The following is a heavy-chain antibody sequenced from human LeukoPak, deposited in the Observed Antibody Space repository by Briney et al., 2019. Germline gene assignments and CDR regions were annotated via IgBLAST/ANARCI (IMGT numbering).Heavy chain of an antibody. J-gene: IGHJ4*02. V-gene: IGHV1-69*04. D-gene: IGHD3-10*01. CDR2: IIPIVHIA. CDR3: AREFGDPNYFDY. Sequence: SVKVSCNASGGTFSSYAVNWVRQAPGQGLEWMGRIIPIVHIANYAQKFQGRVTITADKSTTTAYMELSSLRSEDTAMYYCAREFGDPNYFDYWGQGTLVTVSS. CDR1: GGTFSSYA.